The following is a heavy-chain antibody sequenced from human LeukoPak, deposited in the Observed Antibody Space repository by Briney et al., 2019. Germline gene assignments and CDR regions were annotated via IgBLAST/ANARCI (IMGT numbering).Heavy chain of an antibody. CDR1: GFTFDDYA. D-gene: IGHD2-21*02. CDR3: AKDRGVTGYYYYYGMDV. V-gene: IGHV3-9*01. Sequence: GGSLRLSCAASGFTFDDYAMHWVRQAPGEGLEWVSGISWNSGSIGYADSVKGRFTISRDNAKNSLYLQMNSLRAEDTALYYCAKDRGVTGYYYYYGMDVWGQGTTVTVSS. J-gene: IGHJ6*02. CDR2: ISWNSGSI.